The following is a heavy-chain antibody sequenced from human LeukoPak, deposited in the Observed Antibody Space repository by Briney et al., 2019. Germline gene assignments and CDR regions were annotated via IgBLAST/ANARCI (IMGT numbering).Heavy chain of an antibody. J-gene: IGHJ6*02. CDR3: ARPIYGSEYYYYGVDV. Sequence: GGSLRLSCAASGFTFSSYAMHWVRQAPGKGLEWVAVISYDGSNKYYADSVKGRFTISRDNSKNTLYLQMNSLRAEDTAVYYCARPIYGSEYYYYGVDVWGQGTTVTVSS. V-gene: IGHV3-30*04. CDR2: ISYDGSNK. CDR1: GFTFSSYA. D-gene: IGHD3-10*01.